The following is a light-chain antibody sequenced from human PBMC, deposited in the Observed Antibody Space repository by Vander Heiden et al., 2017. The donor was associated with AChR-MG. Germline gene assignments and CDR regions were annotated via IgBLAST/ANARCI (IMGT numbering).Light chain of an antibody. V-gene: IGLV1-44*01. J-gene: IGLJ3*02. Sequence: QSLLTQPPSASGTPGQRVTIPCSAANSDSVTWYHQFPGTAPKLLIYDTNQRPSGVPDRFSGSKSGTSASLAISGLQADDEADYHCAAWDDSLNGEVFGGGTRLTVL. CDR1: NSDS. CDR3: AAWDDSLNGEV. CDR2: DTN.